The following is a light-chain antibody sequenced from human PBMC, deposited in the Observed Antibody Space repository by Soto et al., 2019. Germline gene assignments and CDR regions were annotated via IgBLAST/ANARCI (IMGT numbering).Light chain of an antibody. CDR1: QSISRY. Sequence: DIQRSQSPSSLSASVGDMVSIICRASQSISRYLAWYQQKPGKAPKLLIYKASSLEGGVPSRFSGSGSGTEFILTISSLQPDDFATYYCQQYDSYSTFGQGTKVDI. V-gene: IGKV1-5*03. J-gene: IGKJ1*01. CDR2: KAS. CDR3: QQYDSYST.